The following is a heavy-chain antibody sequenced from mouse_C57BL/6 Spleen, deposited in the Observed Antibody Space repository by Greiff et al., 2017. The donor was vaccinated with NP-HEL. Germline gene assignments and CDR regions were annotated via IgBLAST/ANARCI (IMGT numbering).Heavy chain of an antibody. CDR2: ISYDGSN. Sequence: ESGPGLVKPSQSLSLTCSVTGYSITSGYYWNWIRQFPGNKLEWMGYISYDGSNNYNPSLKNRISITRDTSKNQFFLKLNSVTTEDTATYYCARETLSYYGSSLFAYWGQGTLVTVSA. J-gene: IGHJ3*01. CDR1: GYSITSGYY. V-gene: IGHV3-6*01. D-gene: IGHD1-1*01. CDR3: ARETLSYYGSSLFAY.